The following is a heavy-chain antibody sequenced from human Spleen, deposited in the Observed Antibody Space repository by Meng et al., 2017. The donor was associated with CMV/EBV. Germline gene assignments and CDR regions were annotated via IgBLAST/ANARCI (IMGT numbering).Heavy chain of an antibody. CDR1: YY. Sequence: YYLHGVRQAPGQGLEWMGWINPDSGGTNYAQKFQGRATMTRDTTVSTAYMELSRLRSDDTAVYYCAREGLVLATIVVVPAAISWFDPWGQGTLVTVSS. V-gene: IGHV1-2*02. J-gene: IGHJ5*02. CDR2: INPDSGGT. CDR3: AREGLVLATIVVVPAAISWFDP. D-gene: IGHD2-2*02.